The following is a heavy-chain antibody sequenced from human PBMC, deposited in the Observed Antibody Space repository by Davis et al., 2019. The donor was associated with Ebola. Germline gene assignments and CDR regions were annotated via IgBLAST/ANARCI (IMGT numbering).Heavy chain of an antibody. V-gene: IGHV3-23*01. CDR1: GFIFGDYA. CDR2: IRGSGGYT. Sequence: GESLKISCTASGFIFGDYAMTWLRQAPGKGLEWVSGIRGSGGYTYYADSVKGRFTISRDNSKNTLYLQMNSLRAEDTAIYYCAKRSGSDGNSGSSDYRGQGTLVTVSS. D-gene: IGHD4-23*01. J-gene: IGHJ4*02. CDR3: AKRSGSDGNSGSSDY.